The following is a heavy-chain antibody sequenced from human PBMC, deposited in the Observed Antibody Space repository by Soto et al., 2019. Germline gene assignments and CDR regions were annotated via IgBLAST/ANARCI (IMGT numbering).Heavy chain of an antibody. Sequence: QITLKESGPTLVKPTQTLTLTCTFSGFSLSTSGVGVGWIRQSPGKALQWLALIYWNGDKRYNPSLKTRLTITKDTTKNQVVLTLTNMDPVDTATYYCAHRPSVWFLFDYWGKGTLVTVSS. CDR2: IYWNGDK. CDR1: GFSLSTSGVG. J-gene: IGHJ4*02. CDR3: AHRPSVWFLFDY. V-gene: IGHV2-5*01. D-gene: IGHD6-19*01.